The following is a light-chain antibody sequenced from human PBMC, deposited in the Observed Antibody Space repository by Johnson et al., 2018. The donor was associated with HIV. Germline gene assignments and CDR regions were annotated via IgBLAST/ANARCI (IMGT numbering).Light chain of an antibody. J-gene: IGLJ1*01. Sequence: QPVLTQPPSVSAAPGQKVTISCSGSSSNIGNNYVSWYQQLPGTAPKILIHENNKRPSGIPDRFSGSKSGTSATLGITGLQTGDEADYYCGTWDSSLNAFVFGAGPRFTVL. CDR1: SSNIGNNY. CDR2: ENN. V-gene: IGLV1-51*02. CDR3: GTWDSSLNAFV.